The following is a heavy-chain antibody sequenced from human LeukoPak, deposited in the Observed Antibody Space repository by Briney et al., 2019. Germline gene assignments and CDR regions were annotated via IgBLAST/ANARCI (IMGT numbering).Heavy chain of an antibody. CDR1: GFTFSSYS. Sequence: GGSLRLSCAASGFTFSSYSMNWVRQAPGKGLEWVSSISSSSSYIYYADSVKGRFTISRDNAKNSLYLQMNSLRAEDTAVYYCARDLSNPYYGYVWGSYRSFYYYGMDVWGQGTTVTVSS. CDR3: ARDLSNPYYGYVWGSYRSFYYYGMDV. V-gene: IGHV3-21*01. J-gene: IGHJ6*02. D-gene: IGHD3-16*02. CDR2: ISSSSSYI.